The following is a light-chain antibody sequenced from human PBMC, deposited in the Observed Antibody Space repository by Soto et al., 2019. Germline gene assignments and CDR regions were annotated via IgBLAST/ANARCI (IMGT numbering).Light chain of an antibody. CDR3: QQYGSSPPVT. J-gene: IGKJ5*01. V-gene: IGKV3-20*01. CDR1: QSVSSSY. CDR2: GAS. Sequence: EIVLTQSPCTLSLSPGERATLSCGASQSVSSSYLAWYQQKPGQAPRLVIYGASSRATGIPDRFSGSGSATDFTPTISRLEPEDFAVYYCQQYGSSPPVTFGQGTRLEIK.